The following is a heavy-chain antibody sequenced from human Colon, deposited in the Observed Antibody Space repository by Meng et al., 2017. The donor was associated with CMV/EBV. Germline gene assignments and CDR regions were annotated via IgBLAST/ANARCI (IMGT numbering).Heavy chain of an antibody. V-gene: IGHV1-8*01. Sequence: ASVKVSCKASGYTFIGYDINWVRQATGQGLEWMGWMNPNSGNTGYAQKLQGRVTMTTDTSTSTAYMELRSLRSDDTAVYYCARGAIAAVGSRALDVWGQGTKVTVSS. CDR3: ARGAIAAVGSRALDV. J-gene: IGHJ6*02. D-gene: IGHD6-13*01. CDR2: MNPNSGNT. CDR1: GYTFIGYD.